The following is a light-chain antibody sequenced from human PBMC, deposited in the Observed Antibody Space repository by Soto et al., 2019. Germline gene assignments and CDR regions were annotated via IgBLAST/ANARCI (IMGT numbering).Light chain of an antibody. Sequence: IVMTQSPATLSVSPGERATLSCRASQSVSSNLAWYQQKPGQAPRLLIYGASTRATGIPARFSGSGSGTEFTLTISRLQSDDFAVYYCQRYNSWPLTFGGGTKVEIK. J-gene: IGKJ4*01. CDR2: GAS. CDR3: QRYNSWPLT. V-gene: IGKV3-15*01. CDR1: QSVSSN.